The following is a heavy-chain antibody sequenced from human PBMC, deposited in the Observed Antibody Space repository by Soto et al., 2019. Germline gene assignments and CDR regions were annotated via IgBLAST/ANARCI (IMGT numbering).Heavy chain of an antibody. Sequence: SVKVSCKASGGTFSSYTISWVRQAPGQGLEWMGRIIPILGIANYAQKFQGRVTITADKSTSTAYMELSSLRSEDTAVYYCARDLPQWLSSFSPVLGDYWGQGALVTVSS. CDR1: GGTFSSYT. V-gene: IGHV1-69*04. D-gene: IGHD6-19*01. J-gene: IGHJ4*02. CDR2: IIPILGIA. CDR3: ARDLPQWLSSFSPVLGDY.